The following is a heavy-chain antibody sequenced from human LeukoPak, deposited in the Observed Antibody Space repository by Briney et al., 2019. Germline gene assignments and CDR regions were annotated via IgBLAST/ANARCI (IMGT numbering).Heavy chain of an antibody. Sequence: GGSLRLSCAASGFTFSSYSMNWVRQAPGKGLEWVSSISSSSSYIYYADLVKGRFTISRDNAKNSLYLQMNSLRAEDTAVYYCARPPVDTAMREGAGYWGQGTLVTVSS. J-gene: IGHJ4*02. D-gene: IGHD5-18*01. CDR1: GFTFSSYS. V-gene: IGHV3-21*01. CDR2: ISSSSSYI. CDR3: ARPPVDTAMREGAGY.